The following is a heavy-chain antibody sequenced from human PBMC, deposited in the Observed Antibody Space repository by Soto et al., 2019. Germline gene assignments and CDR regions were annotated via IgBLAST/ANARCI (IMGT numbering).Heavy chain of an antibody. J-gene: IGHJ4*02. CDR2: IIPIFGTA. CDR1: GGTFSSYA. CDR3: ASLTYCSGGSCYSEDD. V-gene: IGHV1-69*01. Sequence: QVQLVQSGAEVKKPGSSVKVSCKASGGTFSSYAISWVRQAPGQGLEWMGGIIPIFGTANYAQKFQGRVTITADESTSTADMELSSLRSEDTAVYYCASLTYCSGGSCYSEDDWGQGTLVTVSS. D-gene: IGHD2-15*01.